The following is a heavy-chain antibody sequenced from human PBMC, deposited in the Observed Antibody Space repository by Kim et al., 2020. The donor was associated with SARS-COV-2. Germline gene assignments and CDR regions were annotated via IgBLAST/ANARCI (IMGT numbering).Heavy chain of an antibody. V-gene: IGHV1-2*06. CDR3: ARERSPPRYYYYYGMDV. CDR1: GYTFTGYY. CDR2: INPNSGGT. J-gene: IGHJ6*02. Sequence: ASVKVSCKASGYTFTGYYMHWVRQAPGQGLEWMGRINPNSGGTNYAQKFQGRVTMTRDTSISTAYMELSRLRSDDTAVYYCARERSPPRYYYYYGMDVWGQGTTVTVSS.